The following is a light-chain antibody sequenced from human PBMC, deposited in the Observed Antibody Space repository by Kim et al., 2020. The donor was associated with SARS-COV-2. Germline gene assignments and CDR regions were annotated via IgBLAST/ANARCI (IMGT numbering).Light chain of an antibody. CDR2: GKN. V-gene: IGLV3-19*01. CDR3: NSRDSSGNHLKV. Sequence: LGQTVRITRQGDSLRSYYASWYQQKPGQAPVLVIYGKNNRPSGIPDRFSGSSSGNTASLTITGAQAEDEADYYCNSRDSSGNHLKVFGAGTKVTVL. J-gene: IGLJ1*01. CDR1: SLRSYY.